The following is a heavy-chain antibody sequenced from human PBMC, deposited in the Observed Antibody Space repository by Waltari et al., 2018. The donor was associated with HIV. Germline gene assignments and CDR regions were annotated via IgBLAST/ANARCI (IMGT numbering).Heavy chain of an antibody. Sequence: QLQLQESGPGLVKSSETLSLTCTVSGGSMTSSRSYWGWIRQPPGKGLEWIGSMSYSGSTYNNASLRSRLTISVDTSKNQFSLKLTSVTAADTAMYYCARSFSGYSNYFDPWGQGTLVTVSS. J-gene: IGHJ5*02. V-gene: IGHV4-39*01. CDR2: MSYSGST. CDR3: ARSFSGYSNYFDP. D-gene: IGHD4-4*01. CDR1: GGSMTSSRSY.